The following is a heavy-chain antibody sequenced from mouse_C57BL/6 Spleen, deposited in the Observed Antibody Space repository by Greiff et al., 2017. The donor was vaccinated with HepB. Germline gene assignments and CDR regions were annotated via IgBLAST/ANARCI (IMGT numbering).Heavy chain of an antibody. CDR2: IRNKANGYTT. D-gene: IGHD1-1*01. CDR1: GFTFTDYY. Sequence: EVQRVESGGGLVQPGGSLSLSCAASGFTFTDYYMSWVRQPPGKALEWLGFIRNKANGYTTEYSASVKGRFTISRDNSHSILYLQMNALRAEDSATYYCARYTATVVPYFDYWGQGTTLTVSS. CDR3: ARYTATVVPYFDY. V-gene: IGHV7-3*01. J-gene: IGHJ2*01.